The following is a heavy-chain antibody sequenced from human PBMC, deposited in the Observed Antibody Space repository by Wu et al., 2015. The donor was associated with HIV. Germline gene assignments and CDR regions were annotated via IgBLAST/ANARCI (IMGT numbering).Heavy chain of an antibody. CDR1: GYTFTKYG. J-gene: IGHJ1*01. CDR2: INPDTGVT. D-gene: IGHD1-26*01. V-gene: IGHV1-2*02. CDR3: SRGSVGSTMYFQH. Sequence: QVQLVQSGAEVKKPGASVKVSCKASGYTFTKYGISWVRQAPGQGLEWMGWINPDTGVTNYARKFQGRVTMTSDTSISAASMELSGLRPDDTAVYYCSRGSVGSTMYFQHWGQGTLVTVSS.